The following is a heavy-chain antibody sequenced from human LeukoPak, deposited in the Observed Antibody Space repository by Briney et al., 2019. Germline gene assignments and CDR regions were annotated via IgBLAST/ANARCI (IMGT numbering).Heavy chain of an antibody. Sequence: GGSLRLSCAASGFTFSSYAMSWVRQAPGKGLEWVSAISGSGGSTYYADSVKGRFTISRDNSKNTLYLQMNSLRAEDTAVYYCARYGDYGSSFDLWGRGTLVTVSS. D-gene: IGHD4-17*01. CDR1: GFTFSSYA. CDR3: ARYGDYGSSFDL. V-gene: IGHV3-23*01. CDR2: ISGSGGST. J-gene: IGHJ2*01.